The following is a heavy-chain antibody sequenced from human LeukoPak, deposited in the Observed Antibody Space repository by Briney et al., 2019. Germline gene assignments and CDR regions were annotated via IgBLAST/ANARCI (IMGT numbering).Heavy chain of an antibody. V-gene: IGHV3-23*01. J-gene: IGHJ4*02. CDR3: AKADDIVVVPAAIIFSPFDY. CDR1: GFTFSSYA. Sequence: PGGSLRLSCAASGFTFSSYAMSWVRQAPGKGLEWVSAISGSGGSTYYADSVKGRFTISRGNSENTLYLQMNSLRAEDTAVYYCAKADDIVVVPAAIIFSPFDYWGQGTLVTVSS. D-gene: IGHD2-2*01. CDR2: ISGSGGST.